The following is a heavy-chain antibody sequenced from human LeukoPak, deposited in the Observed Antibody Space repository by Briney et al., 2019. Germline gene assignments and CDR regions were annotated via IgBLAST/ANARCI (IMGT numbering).Heavy chain of an antibody. V-gene: IGHV1-69*04. CDR1: GYTFTSYA. J-gene: IGHJ6*03. CDR3: ARGRTTPDYYYYYYMDV. CDR2: IIPILGIA. D-gene: IGHD4-17*01. Sequence: SVKVSCKASGYTFTSYAISWVRQAPGQGLEWMGRIIPILGIANYAQKFQGRVTITADESTSTAYMELSSLRSEDTAVYYCARGRTTPDYYYYYYMDVWGKGTTVTVSS.